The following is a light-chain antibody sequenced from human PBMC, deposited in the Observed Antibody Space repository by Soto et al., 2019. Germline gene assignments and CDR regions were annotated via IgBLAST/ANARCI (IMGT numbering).Light chain of an antibody. CDR3: QQRLMT. J-gene: IGKJ1*01. Sequence: IVLTQSPGTLSLSPWERATLSCRASQSVSSYLAWYQQKPGQAPRLLIYDASSRATGIPARFSASGSGTDFTLTISSLEPEDFAVYYCQQRLMTFGQGTKVDIK. V-gene: IGKV3-11*01. CDR1: QSVSSY. CDR2: DAS.